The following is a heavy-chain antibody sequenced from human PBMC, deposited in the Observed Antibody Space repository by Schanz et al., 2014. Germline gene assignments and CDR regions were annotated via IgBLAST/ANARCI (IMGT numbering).Heavy chain of an antibody. J-gene: IGHJ3*02. V-gene: IGHV1-46*01. D-gene: IGHD3-3*01. CDR3: VTEKRMESGTGAKAFDI. Sequence: QVQLVQSGAEVKKPGASVKVSCKASGYTFTSYYMHWVRQAPGQGLEWMGKINPSSGTTRIAQNFQGRRTVTRDTSTSTVNMELSSLRSEDTAMYYCVTEKRMESGTGAKAFDIWGQGTWVTGSS. CDR1: GYTFTSYY. CDR2: INPSSGTT.